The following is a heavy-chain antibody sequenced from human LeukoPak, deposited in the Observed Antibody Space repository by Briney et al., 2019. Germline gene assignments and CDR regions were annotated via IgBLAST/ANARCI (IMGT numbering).Heavy chain of an antibody. CDR3: ARDRCSSTSCYNTPNWFDP. Sequence: GGSLRLSCAASGFKFDDYGMSWVRQVPGKGLEWVSGINWNGGSRGYADSVKGRFTISRDNAKNSVYLQMNSLRSEDTAFYHCARDRCSSTSCYNTPNWFDPWGQGTLVTVSS. CDR2: INWNGGSR. V-gene: IGHV3-20*01. J-gene: IGHJ5*02. CDR1: GFKFDDYG. D-gene: IGHD2-2*02.